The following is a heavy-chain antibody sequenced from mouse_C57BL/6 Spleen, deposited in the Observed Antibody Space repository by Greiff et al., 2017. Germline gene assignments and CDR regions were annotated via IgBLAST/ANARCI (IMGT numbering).Heavy chain of an antibody. CDR3: ARKGYYGSSEGFAY. J-gene: IGHJ3*01. V-gene: IGHV1-39*01. CDR2: INPNSGTT. Sequence: EVQLQQSGPELVKPGASVKISCKASGYSFTDYNMNWVKQSNGKSLEWIGVINPNSGTTSYNQKFKGKATLTVDQSSSTAYMQLNSLTSEDSAVYYCARKGYYGSSEGFAYWGQGTLVTVSA. CDR1: GYSFTDYN. D-gene: IGHD1-1*01.